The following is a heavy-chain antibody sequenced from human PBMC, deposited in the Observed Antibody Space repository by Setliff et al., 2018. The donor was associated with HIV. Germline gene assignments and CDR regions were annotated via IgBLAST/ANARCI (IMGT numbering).Heavy chain of an antibody. J-gene: IGHJ3*02. CDR1: GYYFTTFW. Sequence: LGESLKISCKGSGYYFTTFWIAWVRQMPGKGLEWMGFIYPGDSHTTYSPSFQGQVTISVDTSVDTAYLQWNTLKSSDTAMYYCAREIRTIEGGALDIWGQGTSVTVSS. V-gene: IGHV5-51*01. CDR2: IYPGDSHT. D-gene: IGHD3-16*01. CDR3: AREIRTIEGGALDI.